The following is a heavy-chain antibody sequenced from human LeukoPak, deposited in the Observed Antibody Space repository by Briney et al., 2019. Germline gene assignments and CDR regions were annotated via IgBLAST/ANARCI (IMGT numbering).Heavy chain of an antibody. J-gene: IGHJ4*02. Sequence: SETLSLTCTVSGGSISSYYWSWIRQPPGKGLEWIGEINHSGSTNYNPSLKSRVTISVDTSKNQFSLKLSSVTAADTAVYYCARGSRWLADYWGQGTLVTVSS. CDR2: INHSGST. D-gene: IGHD6-19*01. V-gene: IGHV4-34*01. CDR3: ARGSRWLADY. CDR1: GGSISSYY.